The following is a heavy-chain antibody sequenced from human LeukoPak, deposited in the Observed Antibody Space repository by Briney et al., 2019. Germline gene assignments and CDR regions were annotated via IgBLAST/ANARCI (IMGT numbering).Heavy chain of an antibody. Sequence: PGGSLRLSCAASGFTFSSYAMSWVRQAPGKGLEWVSAISGSGGSTYYADSVKGRFTISRDNSKNTLYLQMNSLRAEDTAVYYCAKDLNYYDSSGYPDLFDYWGQGTLVTVSS. J-gene: IGHJ4*02. CDR2: ISGSGGST. CDR3: AKDLNYYDSSGYPDLFDY. CDR1: GFTFSSYA. D-gene: IGHD3-22*01. V-gene: IGHV3-23*01.